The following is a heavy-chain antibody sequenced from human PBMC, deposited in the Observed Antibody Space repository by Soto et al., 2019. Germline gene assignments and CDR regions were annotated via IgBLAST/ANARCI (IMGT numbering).Heavy chain of an antibody. CDR2: IYYSGST. V-gene: IGHV4-30-4*01. CDR1: GGSISSGDYY. D-gene: IGHD3-10*01. CDR3: ARGSGAGSGSYPIWYYYYGMDV. J-gene: IGHJ6*02. Sequence: NPSETLSLTCTVSGGSISSGDYYWSWIRQPPGKGLEWIGYIYYSGSTYYNPSLKSRVTISVDTSKNQFSLKLSSVTAADTAVYYCARGSGAGSGSYPIWYYYYGMDVWGQGTTVTVSS.